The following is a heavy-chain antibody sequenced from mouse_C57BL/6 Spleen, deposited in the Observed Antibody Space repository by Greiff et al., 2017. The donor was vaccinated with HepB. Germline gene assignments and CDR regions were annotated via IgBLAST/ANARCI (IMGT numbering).Heavy chain of an antibody. CDR2: ISSGSSTI. Sequence: DVKLVESGGGLVKPGGSLKLSCAASGFTFSDYGMHWVRQAPEKGLEWVAYISSGSSTIYYADTVKGRFTISRDNAKNTLFLQMTSLRSEDTAMYYCARDSRGNYFDYWGQGTTLTVSS. CDR3: ARDSRGNYFDY. J-gene: IGHJ2*01. V-gene: IGHV5-17*01. CDR1: GFTFSDYG. D-gene: IGHD3-3*01.